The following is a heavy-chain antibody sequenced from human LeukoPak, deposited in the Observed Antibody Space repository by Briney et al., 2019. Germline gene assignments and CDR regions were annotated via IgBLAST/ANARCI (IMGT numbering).Heavy chain of an antibody. CDR1: GFTFSSYS. CDR3: AKASVAIPQYCNS. Sequence: GGSLRLSCAASGFTFSSYSMNWVRQAPGKGLEWVSSISSSSSYIYYADSVKGRLTISRDNAKNALYLQMNSLRAEDTAMYFCAKASVAIPQYCNSWGQGTLVTVSS. D-gene: IGHD2-2*02. V-gene: IGHV3-21*04. CDR2: ISSSSSYI. J-gene: IGHJ5*02.